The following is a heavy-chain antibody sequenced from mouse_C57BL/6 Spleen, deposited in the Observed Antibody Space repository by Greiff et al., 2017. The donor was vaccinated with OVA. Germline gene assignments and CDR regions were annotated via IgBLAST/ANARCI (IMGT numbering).Heavy chain of an antibody. V-gene: IGHV3-6*01. D-gene: IGHD4-1*01. CDR2: LSYDGSN. J-gene: IGHJ2*01. Sequence: EVKLVESGPGLVKPSQSLSLTCSVTGYSITSGYYWNWIRQFPGNKLEWMGYLSYDGSNNYNPSLKNRISITRDTSKNQFFLKLNSVTTEDTATYYCARRSPNWDYYFDYWGQGTTLTVSS. CDR3: ARRSPNWDYYFDY. CDR1: GYSITSGYY.